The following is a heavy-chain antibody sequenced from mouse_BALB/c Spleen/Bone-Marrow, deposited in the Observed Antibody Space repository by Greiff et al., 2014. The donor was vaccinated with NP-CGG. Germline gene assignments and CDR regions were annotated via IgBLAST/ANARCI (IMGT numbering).Heavy chain of an antibody. D-gene: IGHD1-1*01. CDR3: ARPDYYGYLNY. J-gene: IGHJ2*01. CDR1: GFAFSRYW. Sequence: EVQRVESGGGLVQPGGSLKLSCAASGFAFSRYWMCWVRQAPGKGLEWIGEINPDSRTINYSPTLKDKFIISRDNAKNTLYLRLNKGRSEDTALYYCARPDYYGYLNYWGQGTTLTVSA. CDR2: INPDSRTI. V-gene: IGHV4-1*02.